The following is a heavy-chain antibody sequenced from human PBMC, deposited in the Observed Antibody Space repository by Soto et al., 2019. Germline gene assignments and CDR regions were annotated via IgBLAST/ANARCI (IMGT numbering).Heavy chain of an antibody. V-gene: IGHV3-33*01. CDR3: ARDPSYSSLDGFFDY. Sequence: QVQLVESGGGVVQPGRSLRLSCAASGFTFSSYGMHWVRQAPGKGLEWVAVIWYDGSNKYYADSVKGRFTISRDNSKNTLYLQMNSLRAEDTAVYYCARDPSYSSLDGFFDYWGQGTLVTVSS. J-gene: IGHJ4*02. D-gene: IGHD6-6*01. CDR2: IWYDGSNK. CDR1: GFTFSSYG.